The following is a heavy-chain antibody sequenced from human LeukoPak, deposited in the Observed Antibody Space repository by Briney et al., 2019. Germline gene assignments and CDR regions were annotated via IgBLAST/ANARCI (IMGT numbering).Heavy chain of an antibody. CDR3: AREVDTAMVTYFSRLCGWFDP. CDR2: INPNSGGT. D-gene: IGHD5-18*01. Sequence: ASVKVSCKASGYTFTSYYMHWVRQAPGQGLEWMGWINPNSGGTNYAQKFQGRVTMTRDTSISTAYMELSRLRSDDTAVYYCAREVDTAMVTYFSRLCGWFDPWGQGTLVTVSS. J-gene: IGHJ5*02. CDR1: GYTFTSYY. V-gene: IGHV1-2*02.